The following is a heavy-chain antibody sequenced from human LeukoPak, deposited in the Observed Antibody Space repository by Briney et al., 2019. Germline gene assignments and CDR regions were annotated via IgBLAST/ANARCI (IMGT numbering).Heavy chain of an antibody. CDR1: GGTFSSYA. J-gene: IGHJ4*02. CDR3: ARVGQYYGLGSYLVY. D-gene: IGHD3-10*01. CDR2: IIPIFGTA. Sequence: GASVKVSCKASGGTFSSYAISWVRQAPGQGLEWMGGIIPIFGTANHAQKFQGRVTITADKSTSTAYMELSSLRSEDTAVYYCARVGQYYGLGSYLVYWGQGTLVTVSS. V-gene: IGHV1-69*06.